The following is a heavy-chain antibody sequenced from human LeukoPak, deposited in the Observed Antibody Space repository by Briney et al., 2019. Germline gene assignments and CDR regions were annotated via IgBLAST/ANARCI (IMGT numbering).Heavy chain of an antibody. Sequence: SETLSLTCTVSGGSISSYYWSWIRQPPGKGLEWIGYFYYSGSTNYNPSLKSRVTISGDTSKNQLSLKLSSVTAADTAVYYCARGRGSSWYNWFGPWGQGALVTVSS. CDR1: GGSISSYY. V-gene: IGHV4-59*08. J-gene: IGHJ5*02. D-gene: IGHD6-13*01. CDR2: FYYSGST. CDR3: ARGRGSSWYNWFGP.